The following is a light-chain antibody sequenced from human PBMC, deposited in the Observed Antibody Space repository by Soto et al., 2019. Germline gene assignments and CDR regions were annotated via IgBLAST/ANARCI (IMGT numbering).Light chain of an antibody. J-gene: IGLJ1*01. CDR1: SSVVGAYNY. Sequence: QSVLTQPASVSGSPGQSIAISCTGTSSVVGAYNYDSWYQQYPGEAPKVIIYDVSHLPAGVSNRFSGSKSGNTASLTISGLQTQDEADYYCSSYTSATTYVFGTGTKVTVL. CDR2: DVS. V-gene: IGLV2-14*01. CDR3: SSYTSATTYV.